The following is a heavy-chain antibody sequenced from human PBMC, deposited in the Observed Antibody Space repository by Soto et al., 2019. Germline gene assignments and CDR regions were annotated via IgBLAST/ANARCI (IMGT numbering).Heavy chain of an antibody. CDR1: GGSISSSNW. J-gene: IGHJ4*02. CDR3: SRRWGEGRGDY. V-gene: IGHV4-4*02. CDR2: IYHSGNT. Sequence: QVQLQESGPGLVKPSWTLSLTCAVSGGSISSSNWWSWVRQPPGKGLEWIGEIYHSGNTNYNPSLKSRVTMAVDKSRNQFSLKLSSVTAADTAVYYCSRRWGEGRGDYWGQGTLVTVSS. D-gene: IGHD3-10*01.